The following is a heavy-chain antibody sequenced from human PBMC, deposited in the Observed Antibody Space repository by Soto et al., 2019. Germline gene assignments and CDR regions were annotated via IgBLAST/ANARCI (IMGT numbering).Heavy chain of an antibody. CDR1: GGSLSGYY. D-gene: IGHD6-13*01. V-gene: IGHV4-34*01. CDR2: INHSGST. CDR3: ARGLVMPLVQGLGWFDP. Sequence: SETLSLTCAVYGGSLSGYYWSWIRQPPGKGLEWIGEINHSGSTNYNPSLKSRVTISADTSKNQFSLKLSSVTAADTAVYYCARGLVMPLVQGLGWFDPWGQGTLVTVSS. J-gene: IGHJ5*02.